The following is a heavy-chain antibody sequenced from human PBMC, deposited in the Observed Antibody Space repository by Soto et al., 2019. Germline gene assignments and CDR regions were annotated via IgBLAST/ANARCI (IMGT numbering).Heavy chain of an antibody. J-gene: IGHJ4*02. D-gene: IGHD1-26*01. CDR3: AKDYSGSLYYFDY. Sequence: GGSLRLSCAASGFAFSSYGMHWVRQAPGKGLEWVAVISYDGSNKYYADSVKGRFTISRDNSKNTLYLQMNSLRAEDTAVYYCAKDYSGSLYYFDYWGQGTLVTVSS. CDR2: ISYDGSNK. CDR1: GFAFSSYG. V-gene: IGHV3-30*18.